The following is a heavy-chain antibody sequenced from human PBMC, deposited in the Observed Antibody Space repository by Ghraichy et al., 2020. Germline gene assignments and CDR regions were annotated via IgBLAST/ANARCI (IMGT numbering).Heavy chain of an antibody. CDR1: GGAINSSTFY. CDR3: ARHSARGNICYSRFCWVHPHGEGVLVIVSSSPGTRPNVIPTDLNSLPPDGGLPIAR. D-gene: IGHD2-15*01. CDR2: IYYSGSA. Sequence: SETLSLTCTLSGGAINSSTFYWAWIRQSPGKGLEWIGNIYYSGSAYYNPSLKSRVTISVDTSKNQFSLKLTSVTPADTAVYYCARHSARGNICYSRFCWVHPHGEGVLVIVSSSPGTRPNVIPTDLNSLPPDGGLPIARGAQG. J-gene: IGHJ1*01. V-gene: IGHV4-39*01.